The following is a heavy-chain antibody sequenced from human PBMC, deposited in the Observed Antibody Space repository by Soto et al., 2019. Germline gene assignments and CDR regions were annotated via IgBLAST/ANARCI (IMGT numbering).Heavy chain of an antibody. CDR1: GGSISSGNYY. CDR3: ARRYGSAIDY. D-gene: IGHD1-26*01. J-gene: IGHJ4*02. CDR2: ISYSGTT. Sequence: SETLSLTCTVSGGSISSGNYYWSWIRQPPGKGLEWIGFISYSGTTHYSASLRSRVSISVDTSKNQFSLKLSSVTAADTAVYYCARRYGSAIDYWGQGTLVTVSS. V-gene: IGHV4-30-4*01.